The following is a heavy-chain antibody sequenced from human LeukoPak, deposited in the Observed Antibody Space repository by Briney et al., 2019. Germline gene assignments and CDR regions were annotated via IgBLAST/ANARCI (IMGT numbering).Heavy chain of an antibody. Sequence: GASVKVSCKASGYSFANFGISWVRQAPGQGLEWMGWISAYNGHTKYAQNLQGRLTMTTDTSTSTAYMELRSLRSDDTAVYYCARDLGYGDYGYWGQGTLVTASS. CDR2: ISAYNGHT. CDR1: GYSFANFG. D-gene: IGHD4-17*01. J-gene: IGHJ4*02. CDR3: ARDLGYGDYGY. V-gene: IGHV1-18*01.